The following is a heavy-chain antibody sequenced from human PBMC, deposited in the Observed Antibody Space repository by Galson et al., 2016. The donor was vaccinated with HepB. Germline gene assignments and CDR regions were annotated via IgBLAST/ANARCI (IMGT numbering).Heavy chain of an antibody. V-gene: IGHV5-51*01. D-gene: IGHD3-16*01. CDR3: ARRGDSSEYYYYAMDV. J-gene: IGHJ6*02. Sequence: SGAEVKKPGESLKISCKGSGYTFNTYWIVWVRQMPVKGLEWIGIIYPGNSETRYSLSFEGQVTISADKSKSTAYLQRSSLKATDSAIYYCARRGDSSEYYYYAMDVWGQGTTVTVSS. CDR2: IYPGNSET. CDR1: GYTFNTYW.